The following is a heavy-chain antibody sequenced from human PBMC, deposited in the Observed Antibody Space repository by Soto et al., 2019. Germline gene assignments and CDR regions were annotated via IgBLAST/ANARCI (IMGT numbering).Heavy chain of an antibody. CDR2: IYYSGST. J-gene: IGHJ3*02. V-gene: IGHV4-61*08. D-gene: IGHD6-13*01. Sequence: SETLSLTCTVSGGSISSGGYYWIWIRQHPGKGLEWIGYIYYSGSTNYNPSLKSRVTISVDTSKNQFSLKLSSVTAADTAVYYCARSNGAPYSSMGSGAFDIWGQGTMVTVSS. CDR3: ARSNGAPYSSMGSGAFDI. CDR1: GGSISSGGYY.